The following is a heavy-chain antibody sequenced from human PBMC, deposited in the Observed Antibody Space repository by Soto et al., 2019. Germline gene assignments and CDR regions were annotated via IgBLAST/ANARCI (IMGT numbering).Heavy chain of an antibody. CDR2: ISPYTGKT. CDR3: ARLGWELLSGRRYFDY. V-gene: IGHV1-18*04. CDR1: GYTFSDFA. Sequence: QVLLVQSGSEVKKPGSSMKVSCQTSGYTFSDFALTWVRQVPDKGLEWLGWISPYTGKTNYAQRVHDRVALTTDTSTRTAYLELRSLTSDDTAVYYCARLGWELLSGRRYFDYWGQGTLVTVSS. D-gene: IGHD1-26*01. J-gene: IGHJ4*02.